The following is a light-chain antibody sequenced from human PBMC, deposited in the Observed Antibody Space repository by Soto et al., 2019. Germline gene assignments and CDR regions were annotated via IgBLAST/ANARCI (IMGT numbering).Light chain of an antibody. CDR1: QSISSW. J-gene: IGKJ2*01. V-gene: IGKV1-5*03. Sequence: DIQMTQSPSTLSASVGDRVTITCRASQSISSWLAWYQQKPGKAPKLLIYKASSLESGDPSRFSGSGSGTEFTLTISSLQPDYFANYYCQQYNSYSPYTFGQGTKLEIK. CDR2: KAS. CDR3: QQYNSYSPYT.